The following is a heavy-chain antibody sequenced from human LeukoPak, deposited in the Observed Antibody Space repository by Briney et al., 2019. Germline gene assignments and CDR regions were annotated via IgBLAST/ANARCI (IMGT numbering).Heavy chain of an antibody. D-gene: IGHD3-22*01. J-gene: IGHJ4*02. CDR2: INHSGST. CDR1: GGSFSGYY. V-gene: IGHV4-34*01. Sequence: SETLSLTCAVYGGSFSGYYWSWIRQPPGKGLEWIGEINHSGSTNYNPSLKSRVTISVDTSKNQFSLKLNSVTAADTAVYYCARSLDYYDSSGQKYWGQGILVTVSS. CDR3: ARSLDYYDSSGQKY.